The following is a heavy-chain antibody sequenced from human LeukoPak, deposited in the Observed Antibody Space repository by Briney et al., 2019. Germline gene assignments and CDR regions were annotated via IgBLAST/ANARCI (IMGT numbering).Heavy chain of an antibody. D-gene: IGHD2-2*01. J-gene: IGHJ5*02. Sequence: ASVKVSCKASGYAFTSYGISWVRQAPGQGLEWMGWISAYNGNTNYAQKLQGRVTMTTDTSTSTAYMELRSLRSDDTAVYYCARHSIYCSSTGCYAPWGQGTLVTVSS. CDR2: ISAYNGNT. V-gene: IGHV1-18*01. CDR1: GYAFTSYG. CDR3: ARHSIYCSSTGCYAP.